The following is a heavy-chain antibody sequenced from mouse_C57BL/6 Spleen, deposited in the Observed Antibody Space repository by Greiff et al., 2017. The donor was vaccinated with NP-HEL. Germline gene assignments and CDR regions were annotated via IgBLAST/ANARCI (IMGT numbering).Heavy chain of an antibody. Sequence: VQLKQPGAELVKPGASVKLSCKASGYTFTSYWMHWVKQRPGQGLEWIGMIHPNSGSTNYNEKFKSKATLTVDKSSSTAYMQLSSLTSEDSAVXYCAQERGLIYYDYDEGFDYWGQGTLVTVSA. V-gene: IGHV1-64*01. J-gene: IGHJ3*01. D-gene: IGHD2-4*01. CDR2: IHPNSGST. CDR3: AQERGLIYYDYDEGFDY. CDR1: GYTFTSYW.